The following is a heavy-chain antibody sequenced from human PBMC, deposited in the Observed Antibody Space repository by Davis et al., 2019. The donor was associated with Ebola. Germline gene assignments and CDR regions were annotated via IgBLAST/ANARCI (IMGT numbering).Heavy chain of an antibody. CDR1: GYTFTTYD. Sequence: AASVKVSCKASGYTFTTYDINWVRQATGQGLSWMGWMNPDSGNTGYAQKFQGRVTMTRDTSITTAYMELSSLSSDDTAVYYCTRGIARRRSGSWFDPWGQGILVTVPS. V-gene: IGHV1-8*01. CDR3: TRGIARRRSGSWFDP. CDR2: MNPDSGNT. J-gene: IGHJ5*02. D-gene: IGHD2-15*01.